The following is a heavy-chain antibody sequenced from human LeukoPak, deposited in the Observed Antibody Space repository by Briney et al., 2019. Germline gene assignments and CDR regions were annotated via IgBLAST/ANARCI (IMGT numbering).Heavy chain of an antibody. Sequence: SETLSLTCAVYGGSFSGYYWSWIRQPPGKGLEWIGEINHSGSTNYNPSLKSRVTISEDTSKNQFSLKLSSVTAADTAVYYCARERRYAAFDYWGQGTLVTVS. J-gene: IGHJ4*02. D-gene: IGHD3-9*01. V-gene: IGHV4-34*01. CDR1: GGSFSGYY. CDR2: INHSGST. CDR3: ARERRYAAFDY.